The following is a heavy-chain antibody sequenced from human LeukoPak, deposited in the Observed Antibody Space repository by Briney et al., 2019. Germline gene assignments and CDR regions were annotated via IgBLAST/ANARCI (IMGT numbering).Heavy chain of an antibody. J-gene: IGHJ4*02. CDR1: GFSFTNYW. V-gene: IGHV5-51*01. CDR2: IYPGDSDT. D-gene: IGHD5-18*01. CDR3: ARARVDTAMADFDY. Sequence: GESLKISCKGSGFSFTNYWIGWVRQMPGKGLEWMGIIYPGDSDTRYSPSFQGQVTISVDKYISTAYLQWSSLKASDTAMYYCARARVDTAMADFDYWGQGTLVTVSS.